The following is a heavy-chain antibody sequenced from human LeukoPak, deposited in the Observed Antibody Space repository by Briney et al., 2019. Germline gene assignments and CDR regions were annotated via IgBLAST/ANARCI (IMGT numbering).Heavy chain of an antibody. J-gene: IGHJ4*02. CDR1: GFTFSNAC. CDR3: TTGTWIQLWLADY. CDR2: IKSKTDSGTT. D-gene: IGHD5-18*01. V-gene: IGHV3-15*01. Sequence: GGSLRLSCAASGFTFSNACMTWVRQAPGKGLEWVGHIKSKTDSGTTDYAAPVKGRFTVSRDDSKNTLYLQMNSLKTEDTAVYYCTTGTWIQLWLADYWGQGTLVTVSS.